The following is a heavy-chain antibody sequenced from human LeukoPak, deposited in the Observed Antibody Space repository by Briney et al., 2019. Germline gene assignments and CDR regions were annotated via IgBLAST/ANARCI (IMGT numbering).Heavy chain of an antibody. CDR1: GFTLGTHW. CDR3: PRPDSFHP. V-gene: IGHV3-74*01. J-gene: IGHJ5*02. CDR2: VKYDGTAT. Sequence: GGSLKLSCEASGFTLGTHWMQSVRQVPGEGLVWVSRVKYDGTATTYADSVKGRFTVSRDIAKNTLYLQMNSLRVEDAAVYYCPRPDSFHPCGHGTLVTVSS.